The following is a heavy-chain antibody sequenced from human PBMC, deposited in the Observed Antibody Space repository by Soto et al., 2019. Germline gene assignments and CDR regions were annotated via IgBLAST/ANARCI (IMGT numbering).Heavy chain of an antibody. CDR1: GFTFSDYY. Sequence: QVQLVESGGGLVKPGGSLRLSCAASGFTFSDYYMNWIRQAPGKGLEWASYITSSGRTTYYADSVKGRFTISRDNAKNSRYMQMKSLRAEDTAVYYCARDLCLVLEYSSSPMSYYCVDGWGQGTTGTFS. J-gene: IGHJ6*02. CDR2: ITSSGRTT. V-gene: IGHV3-11*01. D-gene: IGHD6-6*01. CDR3: ARDLCLVLEYSSSPMSYYCVDG.